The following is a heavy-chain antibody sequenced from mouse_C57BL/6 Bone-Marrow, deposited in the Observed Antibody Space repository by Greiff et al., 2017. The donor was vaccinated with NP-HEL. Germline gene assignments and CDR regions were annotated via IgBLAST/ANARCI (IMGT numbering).Heavy chain of an antibody. CDR1: GYEFSNYW. J-gene: IGHJ3*01. V-gene: IGHV1-80*01. Sequence: QVQLQQSGAELVKPGASVKISCKASGYEFSNYWMNWVKQRPGKGLEWIGQIYPGDGDTNDNGKFQDKATLTADKSSSTAYMQLSRLTSEDSAVYFCARGAYWGQGTLVTVSA. CDR3: ARGAY. CDR2: IYPGDGDT.